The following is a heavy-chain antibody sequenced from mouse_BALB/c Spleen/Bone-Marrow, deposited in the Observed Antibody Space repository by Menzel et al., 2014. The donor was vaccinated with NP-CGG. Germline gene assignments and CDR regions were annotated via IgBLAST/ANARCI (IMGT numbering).Heavy chain of an antibody. J-gene: IGHJ3*01. V-gene: IGHV1S135*01. CDR1: GYSFXNYY. D-gene: IGHD2-4*01. CDR2: IDPFNGVT. CDR3: ARRVITTGPGFAY. Sequence: VQLKESGPELMKPGASVKISCKASGYSFXNYYIHWVKQSHGKSLEWIGYIDPFNGVTTYNQKFKGKATLTVDKSSNTAYMHLSSLTSEDSAVFYCARRVITTGPGFAYWGQGTLVTVSA.